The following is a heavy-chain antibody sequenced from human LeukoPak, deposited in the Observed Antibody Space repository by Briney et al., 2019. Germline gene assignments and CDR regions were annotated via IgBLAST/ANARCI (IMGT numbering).Heavy chain of an antibody. CDR3: ARDKVVGATYFDY. D-gene: IGHD1-26*01. J-gene: IGHJ4*02. Sequence: GGSLRLSCAASGFTFSSYWMSWVRQAPGKGLEWVANIKQDGSEKYYVDSVKGRFTISRENAKNSLYLQMNSLRAEDTAVYYCARDKVVGATYFDYWGQGTLVTVSS. V-gene: IGHV3-7*01. CDR2: IKQDGSEK. CDR1: GFTFSSYW.